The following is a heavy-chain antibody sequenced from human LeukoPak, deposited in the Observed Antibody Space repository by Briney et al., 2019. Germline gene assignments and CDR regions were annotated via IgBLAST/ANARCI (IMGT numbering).Heavy chain of an antibody. CDR1: GGTFSSYG. V-gene: IGHV1-69*05. CDR3: ATGPYSSSGDGANFDYYYYYMDV. D-gene: IGHD6-6*01. J-gene: IGHJ6*03. Sequence: SVKVSCKASGGTFSSYGVSWVRQAPGQGLDWMGGIIPIFGAANYAQKFQGRVTITTDESTSTAYMELSSLRSEDTAVYYCATGPYSSSGDGANFDYYYYYMDVWGKGTTVTVSS. CDR2: IIPIFGAA.